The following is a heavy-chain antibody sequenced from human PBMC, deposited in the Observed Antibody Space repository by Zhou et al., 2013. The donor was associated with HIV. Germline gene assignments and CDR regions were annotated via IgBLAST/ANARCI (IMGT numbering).Heavy chain of an antibody. V-gene: IGHV1-69*05. D-gene: IGHD3-10*02. CDR3: AREKLPPTMSENFYYGVDV. Sequence: QVQLVQSGAEVKKPGSSVKVSCKASGDTLSRFAIAWVRQAPGQGLEWMGGIIPIWGTANHAQKFQGRVTTTTDEPTSTAYMELSSLRSEDTATYYCAREKLPPTMSENFYYGVDVWGQGTTVTVSS. CDR2: IIPIWGTA. J-gene: IGHJ6*02. CDR1: GDTLSRFA.